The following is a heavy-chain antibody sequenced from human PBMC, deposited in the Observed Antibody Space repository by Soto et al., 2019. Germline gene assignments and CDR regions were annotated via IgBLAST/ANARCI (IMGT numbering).Heavy chain of an antibody. V-gene: IGHV1-24*01. CDR2: FDPEDGET. D-gene: IGHD3-10*01. J-gene: IGHJ5*02. Sequence: ASVKVYGRASGYTFTSYWMSWVRQTPGQGLQWMGGFDPEDGETIYAQKFQGRVTMTEDTSTDTAYMELSSLRSEDTAVYYCATGGGRFREGRWFDAWGQGTLVTVS. CDR3: ATGGGRFREGRWFDA. CDR1: GYTFTSYW.